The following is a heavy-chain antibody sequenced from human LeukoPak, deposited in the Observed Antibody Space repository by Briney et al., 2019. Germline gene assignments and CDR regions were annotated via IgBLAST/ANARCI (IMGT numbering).Heavy chain of an antibody. CDR1: GYIFTKYY. J-gene: IGHJ5*02. Sequence: APVKVSCKASGYIFTKYYMHWLRQAPGQGLEWMGIINPSGGSATYAQKFQGRVTMTSDTSTNTAYMELSGLRSEDTAIYYCARDRELRITLGGAAWFDPWGQGTLVTVSS. D-gene: IGHD3-16*01. CDR2: INPSGGSA. CDR3: ARDRELRITLGGAAWFDP. V-gene: IGHV1-46*01.